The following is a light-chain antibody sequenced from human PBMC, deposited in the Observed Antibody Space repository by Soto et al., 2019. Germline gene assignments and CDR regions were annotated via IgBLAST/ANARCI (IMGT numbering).Light chain of an antibody. CDR2: AAS. Sequence: DIQMTQSPSSLSASVGDRVTITCRASQGISRYLAWYQQKPGKVPKLLIYAASTLQSGVPSRFSGSGSGTDFTLTISSLQPEDVATYYCQKYYSAPQTFGQGTKVAIK. CDR3: QKYYSAPQT. J-gene: IGKJ1*01. V-gene: IGKV1-27*01. CDR1: QGISRY.